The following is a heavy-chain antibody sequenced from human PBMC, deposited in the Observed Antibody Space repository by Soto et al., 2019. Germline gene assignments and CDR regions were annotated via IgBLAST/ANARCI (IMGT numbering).Heavy chain of an antibody. Sequence: SGPTLVNPTQTLTLSCTFSGFSLSTSGVGVGWIRQPPGKALEWLALIYWDDDKRYSPSLKSRLTIHKDTSRNQVVLTMTNVDPVDTATYYYARMMPKWRVFSYWGRGIPVTVSS. CDR1: GFSLSTSGVG. V-gene: IGHV2-5*02. CDR2: IYWDDDK. D-gene: IGHD6-19*01. CDR3: ARMMPKWRVFSY. J-gene: IGHJ1*01.